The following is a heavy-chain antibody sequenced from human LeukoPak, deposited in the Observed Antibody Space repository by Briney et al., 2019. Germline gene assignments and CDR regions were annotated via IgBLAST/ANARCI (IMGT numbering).Heavy chain of an antibody. CDR2: IKQDGSEK. V-gene: IGHV3-7*03. CDR3: TRDQTPYS. J-gene: IGHJ4*02. CDR1: GFTFSSYG. Sequence: PGGSLRLACAASGFTFSSYGMSWVRQAPGKGLEWVANIKQDGSEKYYVDSVKGRFTIYRDNAKNTLYLQMNSLRAEDTAVYYCTRDQTPYSWGQGTLVTVSS.